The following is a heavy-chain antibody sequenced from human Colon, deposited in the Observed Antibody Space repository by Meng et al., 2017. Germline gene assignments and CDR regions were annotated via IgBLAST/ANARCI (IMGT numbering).Heavy chain of an antibody. CDR2: IQHDGSEV. V-gene: IGHV3-7*01. Sequence: GGSLRLSCAASGFSFSSNFMSWVRQAPGKGLEWVASIQHDGSEVGYVDSVKGRFTISRANTKNSLYLQMNSLRAEDTAVYYCAKNRVGHDFWGQGTQVTVSS. CDR1: GFSFSSNF. D-gene: IGHD1-26*01. CDR3: AKNRVGHDF. J-gene: IGHJ4*02.